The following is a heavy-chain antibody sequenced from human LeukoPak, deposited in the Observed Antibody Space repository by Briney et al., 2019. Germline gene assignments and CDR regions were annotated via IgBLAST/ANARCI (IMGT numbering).Heavy chain of an antibody. CDR2: ISRNGGST. CDR3: VNQIGGWVY. D-gene: IGHD6-19*01. CDR1: GFTFSSLA. J-gene: IGHJ4*02. Sequence: GGSLRLSCSASGFTFSSLAMHWVRQAPGKGLEYVSGISRNGGSTYYADSVKGRFTISRDNSKNTLYLQMSSLRPEDTAVYYCVNQIGGWVYWGQGTLVTVSS. V-gene: IGHV3-64D*06.